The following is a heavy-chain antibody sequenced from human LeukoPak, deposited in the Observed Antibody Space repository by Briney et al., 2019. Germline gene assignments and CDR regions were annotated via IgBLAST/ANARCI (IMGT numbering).Heavy chain of an antibody. CDR2: IYYSGST. CDR3: AKDRLWFGDVDIRTSDAFDI. CDR1: GGSISSYY. Sequence: SETLSLTCTVSGGSISSYYWSWIRQPPGKGLEWIGYIYYSGSTNYNPSLKSRVTISVDTSKNQFSLKLSSVTAADTALYYCAKDRLWFGDVDIRTSDAFDIWGQGTMVTVSS. J-gene: IGHJ3*02. D-gene: IGHD3-10*01. V-gene: IGHV4-59*01.